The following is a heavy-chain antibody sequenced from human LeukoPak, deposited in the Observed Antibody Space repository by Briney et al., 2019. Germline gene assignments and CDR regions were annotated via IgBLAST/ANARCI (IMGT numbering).Heavy chain of an antibody. CDR2: INHSGST. V-gene: IGHV4-34*01. Sequence: PSQTLSLTCAVYGGSFSGYYWSWIRQPPGKGLEWIGEINHSGSTNYNPSLKSRVTISVDTSRNQFSLKLSSVTAADTAVYYCAREWLRPDAFDIWGQGTMVTVSS. J-gene: IGHJ3*02. D-gene: IGHD6-19*01. CDR1: GGSFSGYY. CDR3: AREWLRPDAFDI.